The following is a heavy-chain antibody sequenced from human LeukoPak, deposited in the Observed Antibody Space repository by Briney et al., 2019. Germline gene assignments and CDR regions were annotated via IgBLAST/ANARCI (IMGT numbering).Heavy chain of an antibody. CDR1: GGSISSSSYY. CDR2: LYYSGST. D-gene: IGHD2-21*01. CDR3: ATAAKPCGGDCYSHFDY. Sequence: SETLPLTCTVSGGSISSSSYYWGWIRQPPGKGLEWIGSLYYSGSTYYNPSLKSRVTIYVDTSKNQSSLKLTSVTAADTAVYYCATAAKPCGGDCYSHFDYWGQGTLVTVSS. V-gene: IGHV4-39*01. J-gene: IGHJ4*02.